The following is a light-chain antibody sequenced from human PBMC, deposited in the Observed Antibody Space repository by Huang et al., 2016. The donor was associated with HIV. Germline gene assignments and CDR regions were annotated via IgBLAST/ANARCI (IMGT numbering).Light chain of an antibody. V-gene: IGKV3-15*01. J-gene: IGKJ5*01. CDR1: QSVSSN. CDR3: QQYNNWPPTT. Sequence: EIVMTQSPATLSVSPGEGATLSCRASQSVSSNLDWYQQKPCQAPRHLIYGASTRATGIPARFSGGGCGTDFTLTISSLQSEDYALYYCQQYNNWPPTTFGQGTRLEIK. CDR2: GAS.